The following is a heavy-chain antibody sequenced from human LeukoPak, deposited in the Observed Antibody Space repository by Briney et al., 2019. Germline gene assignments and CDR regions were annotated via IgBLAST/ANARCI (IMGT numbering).Heavy chain of an antibody. CDR3: ARDYDLAPY. CDR1: GYTFISYG. Sequence: ASVKVSCKASGYTFISYGISWVRQAPGQGLEWMGWINPNSGGTNYAQKFQGRVTMTRDTSISTAYMELSRLRSDDTAVYYCARDYDLAPYWGQGTLVTVSS. V-gene: IGHV1-2*02. D-gene: IGHD3-3*01. CDR2: INPNSGGT. J-gene: IGHJ4*02.